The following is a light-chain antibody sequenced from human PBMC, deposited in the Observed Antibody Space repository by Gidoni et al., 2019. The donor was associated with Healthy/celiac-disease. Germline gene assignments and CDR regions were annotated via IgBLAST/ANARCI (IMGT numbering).Light chain of an antibody. J-gene: IGKJ5*01. CDR3: MPALQTPLP. CDR1: QSLLHRNGYNY. V-gene: IGKV2-28*01. CDR2: LGS. Sequence: DIVMTQSPLSLPVTPGEPASISCRSSQSLLHRNGYNYLDWYLQKPGQSPQLLIYLGSNRASGVPDRFSGSGSGTDFTLKISRVEAEDVGIYYCMPALQTPLPLGQGTRLEIK.